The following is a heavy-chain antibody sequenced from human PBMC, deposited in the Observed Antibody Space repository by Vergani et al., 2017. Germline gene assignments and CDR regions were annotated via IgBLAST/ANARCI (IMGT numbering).Heavy chain of an antibody. V-gene: IGHV4-39*07. Sequence: QLQLQESGPGLVKPSETLSLTCTVSGGSISSSSYYWGWIRQPPGKGLEWIGSIYYSGSTYYNPSLKSRVTISVDTSKNQFSLKLSSVTAADTAVYYWARVRVQLWIPRLDWFDPWGQGTLVTVSS. D-gene: IGHD5-18*01. CDR1: GGSISSSSYY. CDR3: ARVRVQLWIPRLDWFDP. J-gene: IGHJ5*02. CDR2: IYYSGST.